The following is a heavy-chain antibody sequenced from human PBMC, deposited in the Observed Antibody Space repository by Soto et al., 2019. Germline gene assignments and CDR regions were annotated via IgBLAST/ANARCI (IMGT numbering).Heavy chain of an antibody. CDR1: GGSISSGGYS. Sequence: PSETLSLTCAVSGGSISSGGYSWSWIRQPPGKGLEWIGYIYHSGSTYYNPSLKSRVTISVDRSKNQFSLKLSSVTAADTAVYYCARGSGDNSWIVDYWGQGTLVTVSS. V-gene: IGHV4-30-2*01. CDR2: IYHSGST. D-gene: IGHD1-20*01. CDR3: ARGSGDNSWIVDY. J-gene: IGHJ4*02.